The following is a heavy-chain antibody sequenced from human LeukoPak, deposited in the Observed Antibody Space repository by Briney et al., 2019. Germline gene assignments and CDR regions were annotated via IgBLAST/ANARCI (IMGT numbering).Heavy chain of an antibody. Sequence: GGSLRLSCAASGFTFSDAWMSWVRQTRGKRLEWVGRIKRKTDGGTTDYAAPVKGRFIISRDDSKDTLYLQMNSLKTEDTDVYYCTAYYYGSGSYYGRAFDIWGHGTMVTVSS. CDR3: TAYYYGSGSYYGRAFDI. D-gene: IGHD3-10*01. J-gene: IGHJ3*02. CDR1: GFTFSDAW. V-gene: IGHV3-15*01. CDR2: IKRKTDGGTT.